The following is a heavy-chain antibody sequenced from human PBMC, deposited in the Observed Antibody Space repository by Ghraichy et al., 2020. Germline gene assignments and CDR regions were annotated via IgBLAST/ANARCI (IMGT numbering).Heavy chain of an antibody. D-gene: IGHD1-20*01. V-gene: IGHV4-39*01. CDR3: ARQLVTGIKGRGPFDI. J-gene: IGHJ3*02. CDR1: GGSISSSSYY. CDR2: IFYSGST. Sequence: SETLSLTCTVSGGSISSSSYYWGWIRQPPGKGLEWIGSIFYSGSTYSNPSLKSRVTMSVDTPKNQFSLKLSSVTAADTAEYYCARQLVTGIKGRGPFDIWGQGTMVTVSS.